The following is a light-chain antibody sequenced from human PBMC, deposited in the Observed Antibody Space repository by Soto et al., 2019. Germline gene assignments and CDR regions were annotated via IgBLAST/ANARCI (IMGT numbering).Light chain of an antibody. CDR2: GNS. CDR3: QSYDSSLSGVV. Sequence: QSVLTQPPSVSGAPGQRVTISCTGSSSNIGAGYDVHWYQQLPGTAPKLLIYGNSNRPSGVPDRFSGSKSGPSASLAITGRQAEDEADYYGQSYDSSLSGVVFGGGTKLTVL. J-gene: IGLJ2*01. CDR1: SSNIGAGYD. V-gene: IGLV1-40*01.